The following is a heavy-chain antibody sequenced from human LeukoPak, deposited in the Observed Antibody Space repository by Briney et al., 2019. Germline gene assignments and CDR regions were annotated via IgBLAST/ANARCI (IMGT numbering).Heavy chain of an antibody. CDR2: ITSSTSNE. J-gene: IGHJ4*02. D-gene: IGHD1-14*01. CDR1: GVTFSDYY. Sequence: GGSLRLSCAASGVTFSDYYMSWIRQAPGKGLEWVSYITSSTSNEVYADSVKGRFTISRDNAKNSLYLQMNSLRAEDTDVYYCATWTGIIPYWGQGTLVTVSS. V-gene: IGHV3-11*01. CDR3: ATWTGIIPY.